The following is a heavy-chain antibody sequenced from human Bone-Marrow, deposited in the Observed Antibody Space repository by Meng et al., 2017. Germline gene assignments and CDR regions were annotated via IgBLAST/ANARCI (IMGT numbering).Heavy chain of an antibody. Sequence: GSGTGRVKPSQTLSLPCTVSGGSISSGGYYWSWIRQHPGKGLEWIGYIYYSGSTYYNPSLKSRVTISVDTSKNQFSLKLSSVTAADTAVYYCARGPLSAAGTMGYFQHWGQGTLVTVSS. CDR3: ARGPLSAAGTMGYFQH. V-gene: IGHV4-31*03. J-gene: IGHJ1*01. CDR1: GGSISSGGYY. D-gene: IGHD6-13*01. CDR2: IYYSGST.